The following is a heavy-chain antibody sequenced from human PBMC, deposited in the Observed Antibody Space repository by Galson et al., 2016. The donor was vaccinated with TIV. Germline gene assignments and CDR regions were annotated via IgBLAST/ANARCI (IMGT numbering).Heavy chain of an antibody. D-gene: IGHD1-26*01. V-gene: IGHV1-69*13. CDR2: IIPIFNIA. CDR3: ATRPSGIYSFDQ. CDR1: GGILRNYP. Sequence: SVKVSCKASGGILRNYPISWVRQAPGQGLEWMGGIIPIFNIADYAQKFRGRVTITADESARTVSMELSSLRSDDTAVYYCATRPSGIYSFDQWGQGTLVAVSS. J-gene: IGHJ4*02.